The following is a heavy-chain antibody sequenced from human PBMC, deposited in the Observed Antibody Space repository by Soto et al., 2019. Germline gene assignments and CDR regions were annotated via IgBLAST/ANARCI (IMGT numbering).Heavy chain of an antibody. D-gene: IGHD1-20*01. V-gene: IGHV3-21*01. J-gene: IGHJ5*02. Sequence: EVHLVESGGGLVKPGGPLRLPCAGSGFSFSDYTMNWVRQAPGKGLEWVSSISRGSDYIFYADTVKGRFTISRDNARNSLYLQMSSLRAEDTAVYYCAKDSGCVNNACAYDPWGQGTLVSVSS. CDR3: AKDSGCVNNACAYDP. CDR2: ISRGSDYI. CDR1: GFSFSDYT.